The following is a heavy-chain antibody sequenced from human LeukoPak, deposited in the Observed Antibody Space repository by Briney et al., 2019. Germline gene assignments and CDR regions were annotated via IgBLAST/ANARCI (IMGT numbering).Heavy chain of an antibody. D-gene: IGHD1/OR15-1a*01. Sequence: GGSLRLSCAASGFTFSSYSMNWVRQAPGKGLEWVSSISSSSSYIFYADSVKGRFTISRDNSKNTLYLQMNSLRAEDTAVYYCARDQGTPYDYWGQGTLVTVSS. CDR2: ISSSSSYI. CDR3: ARDQGTPYDY. V-gene: IGHV3-21*04. J-gene: IGHJ4*02. CDR1: GFTFSSYS.